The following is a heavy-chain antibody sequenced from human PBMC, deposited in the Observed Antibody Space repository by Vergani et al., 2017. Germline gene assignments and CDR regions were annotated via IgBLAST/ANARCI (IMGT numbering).Heavy chain of an antibody. CDR2: IRYDGSND. Sequence: QVQLVESGGGVVPPGGSLRLSCAASGFTFSSYGMHWVRQAPGKGLEWVAFIRYDGSNDYYADSVKGRFTISRDNSKNTLYLQMNSLRAEDTAVYYCAKEGAEVPSYGMDVWGQGTTVTVSS. J-gene: IGHJ6*02. CDR1: GFTFSSYG. D-gene: IGHD1-1*01. V-gene: IGHV3-30*02. CDR3: AKEGAEVPSYGMDV.